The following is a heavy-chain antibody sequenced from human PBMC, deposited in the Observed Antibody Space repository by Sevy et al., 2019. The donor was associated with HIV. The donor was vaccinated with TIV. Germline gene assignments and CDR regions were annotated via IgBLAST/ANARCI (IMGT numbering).Heavy chain of an antibody. CDR3: ARSPTRRFGGFDY. CDR1: GVTFSTYA. V-gene: IGHV3-30-3*01. D-gene: IGHD3-10*01. J-gene: IGHJ4*01. Sequence: GSLRLSCAASGVTFSTYAMHWVRQAPGKGLEWVAVISFDGSTEHYADSVKGRFSISRDNSKNTLSLQMHSLRPEDTAVYYCARSPTRRFGGFDYWGQGTLVTVSS. CDR2: ISFDGSTE.